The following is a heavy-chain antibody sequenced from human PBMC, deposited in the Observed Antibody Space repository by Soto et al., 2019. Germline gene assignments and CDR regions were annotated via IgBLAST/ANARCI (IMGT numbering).Heavy chain of an antibody. CDR3: ARGGTVYATRYNWFDP. J-gene: IGHJ5*02. V-gene: IGHV1-2*04. D-gene: IGHD2-8*01. CDR2: INPNSGGT. Sequence: QVQLVQSGAEVKKPGASVKVSCKASGYTFTGYYMHSVRQAPGQGLEWMGWINPNSGGTNYAQKFQGWVTMTRDTSISTAYMELSRLRSDDTAVYYCARGGTVYATRYNWFDPWGQGTLVTVSS. CDR1: GYTFTGYY.